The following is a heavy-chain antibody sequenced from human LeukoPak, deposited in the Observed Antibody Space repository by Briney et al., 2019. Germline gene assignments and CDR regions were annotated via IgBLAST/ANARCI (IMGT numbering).Heavy chain of an antibody. CDR2: IYYSGST. J-gene: IGHJ4*02. D-gene: IGHD2-15*01. V-gene: IGHV4-59*01. CDR3: ASTSGYCSGGNCYSAFDY. Sequence: SETLSLTCTVSGGSISSYYWSWIRQPPGKGLEWIGYIYYSGSTNYNPSLKSRPTISVDTSNNQFSLKLSSVTAADTAVYYCASTSGYCSGGNCYSAFDYWGQGTLVTVSS. CDR1: GGSISSYY.